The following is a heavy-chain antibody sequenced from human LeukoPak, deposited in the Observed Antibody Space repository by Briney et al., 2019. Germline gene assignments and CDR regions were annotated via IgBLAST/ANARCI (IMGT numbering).Heavy chain of an antibody. D-gene: IGHD1-26*01. CDR3: ARLTWELPPGGLYYNYYIDV. CDR2: IYYSGST. V-gene: IGHV4-59*01. Sequence: PSETLSLTCTVSGGSISSYYWSWIRQPPGKGLEWIGYIYYSGSTNYNPSLKSRVTISVDTSKNQFSLKLSSVTAADTAVYYCARLTWELPPGGLYYNYYIDVWDKGATVTVSS. CDR1: GGSISSYY. J-gene: IGHJ6*03.